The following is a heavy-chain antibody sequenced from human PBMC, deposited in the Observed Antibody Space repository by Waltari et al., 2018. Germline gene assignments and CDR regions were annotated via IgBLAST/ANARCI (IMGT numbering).Heavy chain of an antibody. V-gene: IGHV4-31*03. J-gene: IGHJ3*02. D-gene: IGHD1-26*01. CDR1: GGSISSGGYY. CDR2: IYYSGST. Sequence: QVQLQESGPGLVKPSQTLSLTCTVSGGSISSGGYYWSWIRQHPGKGLEWIGYIYYSGSTYYNPSLKSRVTISADTSKNQFSLKLSSVTAADTAVYYCARDKRRLSGSLGDAFDIWGQGTMVTVSS. CDR3: ARDKRRLSGSLGDAFDI.